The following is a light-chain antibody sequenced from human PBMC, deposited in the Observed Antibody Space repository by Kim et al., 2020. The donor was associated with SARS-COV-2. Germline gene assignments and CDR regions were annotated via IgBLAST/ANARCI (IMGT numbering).Light chain of an antibody. CDR2: AAS. CDR1: QTINNY. V-gene: IGKV1-39*01. J-gene: IGKJ1*01. CDR3: HQSHSTPGT. Sequence: DIEMTQSPSSLSASIGDRVTITCRASQTINNYLNWYHQKPGKAPQLLIFAASTLQSGVPSRFSGSGSGTDFTLTISGLQREDCATYYCHQSHSTPGTFGQGTKVDIK.